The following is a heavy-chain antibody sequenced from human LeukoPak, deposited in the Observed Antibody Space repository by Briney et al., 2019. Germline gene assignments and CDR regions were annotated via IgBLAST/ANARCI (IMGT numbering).Heavy chain of an antibody. CDR2: IKQDGSEK. CDR3: ARNLVLQYFDPRQDY. D-gene: IGHD3-9*01. CDR1: GFTFSSYW. V-gene: IGHV3-7*01. Sequence: PGGSLRLSCAASGFTFSSYWMSWVRQAPGKGLEWVANIKQDGSEKYYVDSVKGRFTISRDNAKNSLYLQMNSLRAEDTAVYYCARNLVLQYFDPRQDYWGQGTLVTVSS. J-gene: IGHJ4*02.